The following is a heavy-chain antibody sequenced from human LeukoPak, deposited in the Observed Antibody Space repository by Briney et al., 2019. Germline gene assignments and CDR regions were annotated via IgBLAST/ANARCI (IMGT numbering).Heavy chain of an antibody. CDR1: GFTFSSYA. D-gene: IGHD3-22*01. Sequence: GGSLRLSCAASGFTFSSYAMSWVRQAPGKGLEWVSAISGSGGSTYYADSVKGRFTISRDNSKNTLYLQMNSLRAEDTAVYYCAKDKMKAWYYCDSSGDAFDIWGQGTMVTVSS. CDR3: AKDKMKAWYYCDSSGDAFDI. V-gene: IGHV3-23*01. CDR2: ISGSGGST. J-gene: IGHJ3*02.